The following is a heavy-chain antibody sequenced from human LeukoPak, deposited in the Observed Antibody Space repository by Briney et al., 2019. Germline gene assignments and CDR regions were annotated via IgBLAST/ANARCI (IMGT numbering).Heavy chain of an antibody. CDR2: INPNNGGT. V-gene: IGHV1-2*02. Sequence: ASVKVSCKASGYTFTGYYMHWVRQAPGQGLEWMGWINPNNGGTDYAQKFQGRVTMTRDTSISTAYMEVSSLRSDDTAIYYCARVAFVAAAGQFDPWGQGTLVTVSS. D-gene: IGHD6-13*01. CDR3: ARVAFVAAAGQFDP. CDR1: GYTFTGYY. J-gene: IGHJ5*02.